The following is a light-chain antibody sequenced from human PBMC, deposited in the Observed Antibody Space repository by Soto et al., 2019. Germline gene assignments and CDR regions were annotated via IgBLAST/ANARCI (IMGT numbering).Light chain of an antibody. J-gene: IGLJ2*01. Sequence: QSVLTQPPSASGSPGQSVTISCTGTSSDVGGYNYVSWYQQHPGKAPKLMIYEVSKRPSGVPDRFSGSKSGNTASLTVSGLLAEDDADYYCSSYAGSNNFGVFGGGTKLTVL. CDR1: SSDVGGYNY. CDR3: SSYAGSNNFGV. V-gene: IGLV2-8*01. CDR2: EVS.